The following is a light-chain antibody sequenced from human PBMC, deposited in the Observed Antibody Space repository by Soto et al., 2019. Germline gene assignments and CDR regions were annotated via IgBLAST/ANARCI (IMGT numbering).Light chain of an antibody. CDR2: AAS. V-gene: IGKV1-39*01. Sequence: DTQMTQSPSSLSASVGDRVTITCRASRSIGTYLNWYQRTPGKAPKTLIYAASTLQRGVPSRFRGSGSGTDFSLTITNVQPEDFAIYFCQQSYYSPWTFGQGTKVEIK. CDR1: RSIGTY. CDR3: QQSYYSPWT. J-gene: IGKJ1*01.